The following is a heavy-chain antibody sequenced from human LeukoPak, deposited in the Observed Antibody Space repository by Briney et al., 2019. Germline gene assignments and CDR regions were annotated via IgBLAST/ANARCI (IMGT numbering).Heavy chain of an antibody. Sequence: GGSLRLSCAVSGFTFSNEAMGWVRQLRGGGLEWVSTISPGGGTTYYAESMKGRFTISRDNSKSTLYLEMNSLRAEDTAVYYCTKSRSGSSNWALQVFDNWGQGALVTVSS. CDR2: ISPGGGTT. V-gene: IGHV3-23*01. CDR3: TKSRSGSSNWALQVFDN. J-gene: IGHJ4*02. CDR1: GFTFSNEA. D-gene: IGHD4-11*01.